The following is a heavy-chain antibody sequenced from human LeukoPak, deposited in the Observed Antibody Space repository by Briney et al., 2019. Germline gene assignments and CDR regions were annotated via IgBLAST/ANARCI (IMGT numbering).Heavy chain of an antibody. D-gene: IGHD5-12*01. CDR2: VYYSGST. J-gene: IGHJ4*02. V-gene: IGHV4-59*01. CDR3: ARDPGSGYEEHFDY. Sequence: SETLSLTCTVSGDSISTYYWSWIRQPPGKGLEWIGYVYYSGSTNYNPSLKSRVTISVDTSKNQFSLKLSSVTAADTAVYYCARDPGSGYEEHFDYWGQGTLVTVSS. CDR1: GDSISTYY.